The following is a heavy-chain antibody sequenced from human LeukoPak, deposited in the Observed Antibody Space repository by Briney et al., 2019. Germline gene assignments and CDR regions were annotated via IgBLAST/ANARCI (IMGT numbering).Heavy chain of an antibody. D-gene: IGHD3-22*01. V-gene: IGHV3-7*03. Sequence: GGSLRLSCAASGFTFSSYWMSWVRQAPGMGLEWVANIKQDGSEKYYVDSVKGRFTISRDNAKNSLYLQMNSLRAEDTAVYYCARSLYYYDSSGYLQSEFDYWGQGTLVTVSS. J-gene: IGHJ4*02. CDR2: IKQDGSEK. CDR1: GFTFSSYW. CDR3: ARSLYYYDSSGYLQSEFDY.